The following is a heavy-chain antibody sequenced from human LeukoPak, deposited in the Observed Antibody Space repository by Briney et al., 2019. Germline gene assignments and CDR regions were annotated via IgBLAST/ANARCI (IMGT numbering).Heavy chain of an antibody. D-gene: IGHD1-26*01. Sequence: SETLSLTCTVSGGSISSNAYYWAWIRQPPGKGLEWIGSIYSSVSTYYNPSLKSRVTISVDTSKNQFSLRLSSVTAADTALYYCAYSGSYGPLGYWGQGIPVTVSS. CDR3: AYSGSYGPLGY. CDR2: IYSSVST. CDR1: GGSISSNAYY. V-gene: IGHV4-39*01. J-gene: IGHJ4*02.